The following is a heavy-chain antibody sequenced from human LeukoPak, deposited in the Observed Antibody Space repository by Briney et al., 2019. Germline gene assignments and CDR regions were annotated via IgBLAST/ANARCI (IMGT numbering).Heavy chain of an antibody. Sequence: SETLSLTCAVYGGSFSGYYWSWIRQPPGKGLEWIGETNHSGSTNYNPSLKSRVTISVDTSKNQFSLKLSSVTAADTAVYYCARVGANWNFGLAYYYGMDVWGQGTTVTVSS. CDR1: GGSFSGYY. J-gene: IGHJ6*02. CDR3: ARVGANWNFGLAYYYGMDV. D-gene: IGHD1-1*01. V-gene: IGHV4-34*01. CDR2: TNHSGST.